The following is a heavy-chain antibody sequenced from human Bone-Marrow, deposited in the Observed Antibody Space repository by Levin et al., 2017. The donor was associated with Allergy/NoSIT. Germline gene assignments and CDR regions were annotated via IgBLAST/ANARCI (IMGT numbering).Heavy chain of an antibody. CDR3: ARVIYDFWSGWGNSNDY. CDR1: GYTFTSYG. Sequence: ASVKVSCKASGYTFTSYGISWVRQAPGQGLEWMGWISAYNGNTNYAQKLQGRVTMTTDTSTSTAYMELRSLRSDDTAVYYWARVIYDFWSGWGNSNDYWGQGTLVTVSS. D-gene: IGHD3-3*01. CDR2: ISAYNGNT. V-gene: IGHV1-18*01. J-gene: IGHJ4*02.